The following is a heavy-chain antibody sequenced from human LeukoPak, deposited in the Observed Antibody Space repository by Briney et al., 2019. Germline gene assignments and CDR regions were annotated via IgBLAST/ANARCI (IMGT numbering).Heavy chain of an antibody. D-gene: IGHD2-15*01. V-gene: IGHV6-1*01. CDR2: TYYRSKWYN. CDR1: GDSVSTNSAA. J-gene: IGHJ4*02. Sequence: SQTLTLTCAISGDSVSTNSAAWNWIRQSPSRGLEWLGRTYYRSKWYNDYAVSVKSRIAINPDTSKNQFSLQLNSVTPEDTAVYYCARDMGVFSKWSKYDYWGQGTLVTVSS. CDR3: ARDMGVFSKWSKYDY.